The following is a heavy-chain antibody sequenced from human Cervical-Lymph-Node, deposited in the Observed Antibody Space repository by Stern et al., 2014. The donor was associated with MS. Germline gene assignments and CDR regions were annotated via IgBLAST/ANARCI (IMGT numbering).Heavy chain of an antibody. D-gene: IGHD2-21*02. J-gene: IGHJ5*02. Sequence: VQLVESGAAMKKPGASVKVSCEASGYKFSAYEMNWLRQAPGQGLEWMGKINPYNGDTKSAQKFLGRVTMTRDTSMGTAYMELSSLRSDDTAVYYCARSLCSGADDCYLNYFDPWGQGTLVTVS. CDR1: GYKFSAYE. CDR3: ARSLCSGADDCYLNYFDP. CDR2: INPYNGDT. V-gene: IGHV1-2*02.